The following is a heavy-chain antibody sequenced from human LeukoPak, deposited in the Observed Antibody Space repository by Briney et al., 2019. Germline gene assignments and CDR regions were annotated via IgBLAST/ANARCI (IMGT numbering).Heavy chain of an antibody. CDR1: GGSISSYY. D-gene: IGHD3-10*01. Sequence: SETLSLTCTVSGGSISSYYWSWIRQPPGKGLEWIGYIYYSGSTNYNPSLKSRVTISVDTSKNQFSLKLSSVTAADTAVYYYARDTRLWFGELHDAFDIWGQGTMVTVSS. CDR2: IYYSGST. J-gene: IGHJ3*02. V-gene: IGHV4-59*01. CDR3: ARDTRLWFGELHDAFDI.